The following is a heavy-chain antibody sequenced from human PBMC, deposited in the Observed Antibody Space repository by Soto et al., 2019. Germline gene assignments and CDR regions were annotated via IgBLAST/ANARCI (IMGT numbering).Heavy chain of an antibody. CDR1: GFTFSSYG. CDR3: AKTDYGDPIDY. V-gene: IGHV3-30*18. D-gene: IGHD4-17*01. J-gene: IGHJ4*02. CDR2: ISYDGSNK. Sequence: SLRLSCAASGFTFSSYGMHWVRQAPGKGLEWVAVISYDGSNKYYADSVKGRFTISRDNSKNTLYLQMNSLRAEDTAVYYCAKTDYGDPIDYWGQGTLVTVSS.